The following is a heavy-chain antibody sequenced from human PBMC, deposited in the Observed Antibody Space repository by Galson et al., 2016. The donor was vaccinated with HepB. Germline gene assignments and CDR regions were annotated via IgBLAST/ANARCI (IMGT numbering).Heavy chain of an antibody. Sequence: QSGAEVTKPGESLKVSCKGSGYSFTTYWIGWVRQMPGKGLELMGIIYPGDSDTRYSPSFQGQVTISADKSISTAYLQWSSLKASDTAIYYCARPRSLRADELLVGYFDFWGRGTLVTVSS. D-gene: IGHD1-26*01. CDR1: GYSFTTYW. V-gene: IGHV5-51*01. J-gene: IGHJ2*01. CDR2: IYPGDSDT. CDR3: ARPRSLRADELLVGYFDF.